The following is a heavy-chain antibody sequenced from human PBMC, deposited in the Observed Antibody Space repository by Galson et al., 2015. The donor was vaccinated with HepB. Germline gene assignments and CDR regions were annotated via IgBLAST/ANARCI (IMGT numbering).Heavy chain of an antibody. D-gene: IGHD6-19*01. J-gene: IGHJ4*02. CDR3: AKQSREYNSGWYSVGPIDY. Sequence: SLRLSCAASGFTFSGYAMSWVRRAPGKGLEWVSVISGGGGRTCYADSVKGRFTISRDNSKNTLYLQMNSLRAEDTAVYYCAKQSREYNSGWYSVGPIDYWGQGTLVTVSS. CDR1: GFTFSGYA. CDR2: ISGGGGRT. V-gene: IGHV3-23*01.